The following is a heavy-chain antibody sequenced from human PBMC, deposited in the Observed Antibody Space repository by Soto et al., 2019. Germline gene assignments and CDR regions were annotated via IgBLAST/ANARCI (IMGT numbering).Heavy chain of an antibody. CDR3: ANLNWYFDL. J-gene: IGHJ2*01. V-gene: IGHV4-59*01. CDR1: GGSISSYF. Sequence: QVQLQESGPGLVKPSETLSLTCTVSGGSISSYFWSWIRQPPGKGLEWIGYIYYTGSTNYNHSLKGLVTIAVDTSNNQFSLQLSSVTAADTAVYYCANLNWYFDLWGRGTLVTVSS. CDR2: IYYTGST.